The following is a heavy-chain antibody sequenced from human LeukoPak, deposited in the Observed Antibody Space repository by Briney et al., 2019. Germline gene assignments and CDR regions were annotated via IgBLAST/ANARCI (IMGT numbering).Heavy chain of an antibody. J-gene: IGHJ4*02. CDR1: GCNFRNYQ. CDR2: IWSDASNH. Sequence: WGSLRLSCAASGCNFRNYQMHWVRQAPATGLEWVAVIWSDASNHFYPDSVKGRFTVSRDNSRNTMDLQMHSLRSEDTAVYYCVSEATGLGTRSLFDYCGQGALVTVSS. CDR3: VSEATGLGTRSLFDY. D-gene: IGHD3-9*01. V-gene: IGHV3-33*08.